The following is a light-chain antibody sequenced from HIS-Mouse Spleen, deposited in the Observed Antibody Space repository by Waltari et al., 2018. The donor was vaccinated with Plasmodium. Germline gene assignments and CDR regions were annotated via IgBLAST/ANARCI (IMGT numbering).Light chain of an antibody. Sequence: SVLTQPPSVSGAPGQRVTIPCTGSSSNIGAGYDVHWYQQLPGTAPKLPIYGNSNRPSGVPDRFSGSKSGTSASLAITGLQAEDEADYYCQSYDSSLSGWVFGGGTKLTVL. J-gene: IGLJ3*02. CDR2: GNS. CDR1: SSNIGAGYD. CDR3: QSYDSSLSGWV. V-gene: IGLV1-40*01.